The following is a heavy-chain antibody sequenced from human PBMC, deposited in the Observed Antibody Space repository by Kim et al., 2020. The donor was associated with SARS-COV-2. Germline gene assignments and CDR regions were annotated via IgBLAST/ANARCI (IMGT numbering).Heavy chain of an antibody. D-gene: IGHD6-19*01. CDR1: GYTLTELS. CDR2: FDPEDGET. CDR3: ATGVAVAGRSSDCYYYYGMDV. J-gene: IGHJ6*02. V-gene: IGHV1-24*01. Sequence: ASVKVSCKVSGYTLTELSMHWVRQAPGKGLEWMGGFDPEDGETIYAQKFQGRVTMTEDTSTDTAYMELSSLRSEDTAVYYCATGVAVAGRSSDCYYYYGMDVWGQGTTVTVSS.